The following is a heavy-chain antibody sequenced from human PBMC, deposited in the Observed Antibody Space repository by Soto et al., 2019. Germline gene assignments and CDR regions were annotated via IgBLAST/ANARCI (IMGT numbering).Heavy chain of an antibody. CDR1: GFTFSIYW. J-gene: IGHJ4*02. CDR3: ARAVYGADSY. CDR2: IKHDGSEK. D-gene: IGHD2-21*01. V-gene: IGHV3-7*01. Sequence: LRLSCSASGFTFSIYWMTWVRQAPGKGLDWVASIKHDGSEKYYVDSVKGRFTISRDNAKNSLSLQMDSLRAEDTAVYYCARAVYGADSYWGQGTLVTVSS.